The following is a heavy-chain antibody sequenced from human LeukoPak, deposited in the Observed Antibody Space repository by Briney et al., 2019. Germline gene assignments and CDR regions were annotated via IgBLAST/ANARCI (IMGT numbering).Heavy chain of an antibody. Sequence: GGSLRLSCAASGFTFSSYAMSWVRQAPGKGLEWVSAISGSGGSTYYADSVKGRFTISRDNSKNTLYLQMNSLRAEDTAVYYCAKDRSSSWYSAAPYYFDYWGQGTPVTVSS. CDR1: GFTFSSYA. CDR3: AKDRSSSWYSAAPYYFDY. J-gene: IGHJ4*02. V-gene: IGHV3-23*01. D-gene: IGHD6-13*01. CDR2: ISGSGGST.